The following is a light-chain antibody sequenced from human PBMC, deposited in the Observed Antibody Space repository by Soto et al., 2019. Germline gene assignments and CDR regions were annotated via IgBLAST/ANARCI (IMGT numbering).Light chain of an antibody. CDR2: DAS. J-gene: IGKJ4*01. Sequence: EIVLTQSPATLSLSPGERATLSCRASQSVRSYLAWYQQKPGQAPRLLIYDASNRATGIPARFSGSGSGTDFTLTISSLAPEDFAVYYCQQRSNWPPLFGGGTKVEIK. CDR1: QSVRSY. V-gene: IGKV3-11*01. CDR3: QQRSNWPPL.